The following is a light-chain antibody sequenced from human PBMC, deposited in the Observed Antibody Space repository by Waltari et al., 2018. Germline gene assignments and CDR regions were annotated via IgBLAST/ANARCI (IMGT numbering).Light chain of an antibody. Sequence: QSALTQPASVSGSPGPSITIPCTGTSSDVGKYTLVSWYHQHPGKAPKVMIYEVSKRPSGVSNRFSGSKSGNTASLTISGLQAEDEADYYCCSYVRSTWVFGGGTKLTVL. V-gene: IGLV2-23*02. CDR3: CSYVRSTWV. CDR1: SSDVGKYTL. CDR2: EVS. J-gene: IGLJ3*02.